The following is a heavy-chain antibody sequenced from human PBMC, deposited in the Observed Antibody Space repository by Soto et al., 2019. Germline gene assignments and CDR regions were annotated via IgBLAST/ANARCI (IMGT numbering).Heavy chain of an antibody. Sequence: QVQLQESGPGLVTPSETLSLTCTVSGGSVSIGSYYWSWIRQPPGKGLEWIGYIYYSGSTNYNPSLKSRVTRSVDTSKNQFSLKLSSVTAADTAVYYCARISGYSYGLPPYFDYWGQGTLVTVSS. CDR2: IYYSGST. D-gene: IGHD5-18*01. J-gene: IGHJ4*02. V-gene: IGHV4-61*01. CDR1: GGSVSIGSYY. CDR3: ARISGYSYGLPPYFDY.